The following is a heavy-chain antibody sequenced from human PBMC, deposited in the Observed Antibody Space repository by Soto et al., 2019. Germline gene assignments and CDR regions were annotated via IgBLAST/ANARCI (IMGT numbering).Heavy chain of an antibody. V-gene: IGHV1-2*04. D-gene: IGHD2-15*01. Sequence: ASVKVSCKASGYTFTGYYMHWVRQAPGQGLEWMGWINPNSGGTNYAQKFQGWVTITRDTSASTAYMELSSLRSEDTAVYYCARDLGYALPDYWGQGTLVTVSS. CDR1: GYTFTGYY. J-gene: IGHJ4*02. CDR3: ARDLGYALPDY. CDR2: INPNSGGT.